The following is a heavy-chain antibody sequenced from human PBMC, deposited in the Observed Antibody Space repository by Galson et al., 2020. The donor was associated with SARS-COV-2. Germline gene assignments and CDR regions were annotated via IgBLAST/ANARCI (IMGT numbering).Heavy chain of an antibody. CDR1: GYSFTSYW. CDR3: ARQPGDNWNAYYYYMDV. Sequence: KIGESLKIPRKGSGYSFTSYWISWVRQMPGKGPEWMGRIDPSDSYTNYSPPFQGHVTISADKSISTAYLQWSSLKASDTAMYYCARQPGDNWNAYYYYMDVWGKGTTVTVSS. J-gene: IGHJ6*03. D-gene: IGHD1-1*01. V-gene: IGHV5-10-1*01. CDR2: IDPSDSYT.